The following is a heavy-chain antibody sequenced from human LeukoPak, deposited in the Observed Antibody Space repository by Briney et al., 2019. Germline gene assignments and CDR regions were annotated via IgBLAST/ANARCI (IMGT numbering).Heavy chain of an antibody. Sequence: SSETLSLTCAVYGGSFSGYYWSWIRQPPGKGLEWIGEINHSGSTNYNPSLKSRVTISVDTSKNQLSLKLSSVTAADTAVYYCARGDLRYFDWSYYFDYWGQGTLVTVSS. V-gene: IGHV4-34*01. CDR2: INHSGST. D-gene: IGHD3-9*01. J-gene: IGHJ4*02. CDR3: ARGDLRYFDWSYYFDY. CDR1: GGSFSGYY.